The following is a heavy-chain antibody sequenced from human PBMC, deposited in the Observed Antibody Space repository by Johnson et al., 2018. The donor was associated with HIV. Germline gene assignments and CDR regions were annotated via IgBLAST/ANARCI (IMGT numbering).Heavy chain of an antibody. D-gene: IGHD3-10*01. CDR1: GFTFSDYY. CDR3: ARGFAARGDAFDI. J-gene: IGHJ3*02. CDR2: ISCDGSNI. Sequence: QVQLVESGGNLVKPGGSLRLSCAASGFTFSDYYMSWIRQAPGKGLEWVAVISCDGSNIYYADSVKGRFTISRDNSKNPLYLQMNSLRAEDTGVYYCARGFAARGDAFDIWGQGTMVTVSS. V-gene: IGHV3-30-3*01.